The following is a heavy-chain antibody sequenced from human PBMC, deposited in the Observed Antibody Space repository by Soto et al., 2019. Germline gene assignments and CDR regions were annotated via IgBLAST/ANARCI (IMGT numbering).Heavy chain of an antibody. V-gene: IGHV3-53*02. Sequence: EVQLVETGGGLIQPGGSLILSCAASGFTVSSKYMSWLRQAPGKGLEWVSIIYSDGNTYYADSVRGRFTISRDDSKNKLNLQMNSLRAGDTAVYFCARGRGNCVVTTCYLPFDSWGQGTLVTVSS. D-gene: IGHD2-2*01. CDR3: ARGRGNCVVTTCYLPFDS. CDR2: IYSDGNT. CDR1: GFTVSSKY. J-gene: IGHJ4*02.